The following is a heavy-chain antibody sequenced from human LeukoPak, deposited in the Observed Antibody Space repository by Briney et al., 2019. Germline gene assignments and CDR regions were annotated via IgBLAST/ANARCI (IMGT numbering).Heavy chain of an antibody. CDR3: ARDLAGTDY. V-gene: IGHV4-38-2*02. D-gene: IGHD6-19*01. Sequence: SETLSLTCTVSGYSISSGYYWGWIRQPPGKRLEWVGSIYSSGNTYYNPTLKSRVTISVDTSKNQFSLKLTSVTAADTAVYYCARDLAGTDYWGQGTLVTVSS. CDR1: GYSISSGYY. CDR2: IYSSGNT. J-gene: IGHJ4*02.